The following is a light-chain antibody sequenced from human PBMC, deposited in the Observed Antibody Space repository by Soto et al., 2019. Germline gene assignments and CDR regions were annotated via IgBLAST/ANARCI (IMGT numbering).Light chain of an antibody. CDR3: MQRIEFPLT. CDR1: QSLLDSDDGNTY. J-gene: IGKJ4*01. Sequence: DIVMTQTPLSLTVTPGEPASISCRSSQSLLDSDDGNTYLDWYLQKPGQSPQLLIYTVSYRASGVPDRFRGSGSGTDFTLKISRVEAEEVGVYYCMQRIEFPLTFGGGTKVEIK. CDR2: TVS. V-gene: IGKV2-40*01.